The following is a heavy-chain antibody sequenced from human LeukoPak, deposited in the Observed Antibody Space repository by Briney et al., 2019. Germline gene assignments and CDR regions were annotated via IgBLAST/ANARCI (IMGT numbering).Heavy chain of an antibody. J-gene: IGHJ4*02. CDR1: GFTLSDYG. D-gene: IGHD3-22*01. CDR2: ISGSSSAI. Sequence: PGGSLRLSCTVSGFTLSDYGMNWVRQAPGKGLEWVSFISGSSSAIHYADSVKGRFTISRDNAKKSLYLQMNGLRAEDTARYYCATPLDYYDSSGYHQGGDWGQGTLVTVSS. CDR3: ATPLDYYDSSGYHQGGD. V-gene: IGHV3-48*01.